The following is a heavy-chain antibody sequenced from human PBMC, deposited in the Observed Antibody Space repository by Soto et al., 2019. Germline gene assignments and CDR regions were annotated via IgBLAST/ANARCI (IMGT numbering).Heavy chain of an antibody. CDR3: ARAPDRGTNSRGAFDV. Sequence: QVQLQESGPGLVKPSQTLSLTCTVSGGFIGSGDYYWSWIRQPPGKGLEWIGYIYYSGRTYYNPSLESRVTITVDISKNQFSLNLNTVTAADTAVYYCARAPDRGTNSRGAFDVWGQGTLVNVSS. CDR2: IYYSGRT. J-gene: IGHJ3*01. D-gene: IGHD2-8*01. V-gene: IGHV4-30-4*01. CDR1: GGFIGSGDYY.